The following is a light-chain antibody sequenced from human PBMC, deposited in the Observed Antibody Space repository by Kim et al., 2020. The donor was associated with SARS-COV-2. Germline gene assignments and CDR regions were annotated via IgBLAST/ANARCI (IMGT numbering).Light chain of an antibody. V-gene: IGLV1-44*01. Sequence: PGRRVTISCSGSSSNSGSNSVSWFQHLPGTAPKLLIYSDNQRPSGVPDRFSGSKSGTSASLAISALQSEDEADYYCAAWDDSLRNVFGTGTKVTVL. CDR2: SDN. CDR1: SSNSGSNS. J-gene: IGLJ1*01. CDR3: AAWDDSLRNV.